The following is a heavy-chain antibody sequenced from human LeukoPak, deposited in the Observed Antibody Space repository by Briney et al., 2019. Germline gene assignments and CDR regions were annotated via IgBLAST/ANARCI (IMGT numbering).Heavy chain of an antibody. D-gene: IGHD6-13*01. CDR1: GGSISGGGYY. CDR3: ARASGVGEQQLVLGY. J-gene: IGHJ4*02. Sequence: SETLSLTCTVSGGSISGGGYYWSWIRQHPGKGLEWIGYIYYSGSTYYNPSLKSRVTISVDTSKNQFSLKLSSVTAADTAVYYCARASGVGEQQLVLGYWGQGTLVTVSS. V-gene: IGHV4-31*03. CDR2: IYYSGST.